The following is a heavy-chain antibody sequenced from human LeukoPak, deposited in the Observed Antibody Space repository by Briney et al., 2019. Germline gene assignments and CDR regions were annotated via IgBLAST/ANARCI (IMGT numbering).Heavy chain of an antibody. CDR2: ISGSSSYI. CDR3: ARDAAAASRY. V-gene: IGHV3-21*01. Sequence: GGSLRLSCAASGFTFSSYSMNWVRQAPGNGLEWVSSISGSSSYIYYADSVKGRFTISRDNAKNSLYLQMNSMRAEATAVYYCARDAAAASRYWGQGTLVTVSS. D-gene: IGHD6-13*01. J-gene: IGHJ4*02. CDR1: GFTFSSYS.